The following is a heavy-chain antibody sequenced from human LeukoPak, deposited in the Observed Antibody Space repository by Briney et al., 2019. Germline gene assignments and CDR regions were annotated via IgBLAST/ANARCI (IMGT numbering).Heavy chain of an antibody. V-gene: IGHV3-7*01. CDR1: GFTFSSYW. D-gene: IGHD4-17*01. Sequence: PGGSLRLSCAASGFTFSSYWMSWVRQAPGKGLEWVANIKQDGSEKYYVDSVKGRFTISRDNAKNSLYLQMNSLRAEDTAVYYCARDMSYGDYASACFDYWGQGTLVTVSS. J-gene: IGHJ4*02. CDR3: ARDMSYGDYASACFDY. CDR2: IKQDGSEK.